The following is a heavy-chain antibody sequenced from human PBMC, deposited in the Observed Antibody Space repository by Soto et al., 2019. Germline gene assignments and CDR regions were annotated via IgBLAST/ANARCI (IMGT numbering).Heavy chain of an antibody. J-gene: IGHJ4*02. D-gene: IGHD6-19*01. CDR2: TYYRSKWYN. Sequence: SQTLSLTCAISGDSVSSNSAAWNWVRQSPSRGLEWLGRTYYRSKWYNDYAVSVKSRITINPDTSKNQFSLQLNSVTPEDTAVYYCARDWSGESSGWYSSPRIDYWGQGTLVTVSS. V-gene: IGHV6-1*01. CDR1: GDSVSSNSAA. CDR3: ARDWSGESSGWYSSPRIDY.